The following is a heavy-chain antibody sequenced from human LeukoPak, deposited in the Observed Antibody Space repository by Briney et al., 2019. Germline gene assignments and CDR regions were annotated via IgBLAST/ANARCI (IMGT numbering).Heavy chain of an antibody. Sequence: SETLSLTCTVSGGSISSTSYYWGWIRQPPGRGLEWIGSMGYTGNTYYNASLKSRATISIDTSKTQFSLKLSSVTAAATAVYYCARHRAVGATSEYFDYWGQGTLVTVSS. V-gene: IGHV4-39*01. D-gene: IGHD1-26*01. J-gene: IGHJ4*02. CDR2: MGYTGNT. CDR1: GGSISSTSYY. CDR3: ARHRAVGATSEYFDY.